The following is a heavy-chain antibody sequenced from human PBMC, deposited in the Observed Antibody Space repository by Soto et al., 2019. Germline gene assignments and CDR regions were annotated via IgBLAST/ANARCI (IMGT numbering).Heavy chain of an antibody. CDR3: AKDLVGASY. V-gene: IGHV3-30*18. CDR1: GFTFSSYG. CDR2: ISYDGSNK. Sequence: GSLRLSCAASGFTFSSYGMHWVRQAPGKGLEWVAVISYDGSNKYYADSVKGRFTISRDNSKNTLYLQMNSLRAEDTAVYYCAKDLVGASYWGQGTLVTVSS. D-gene: IGHD1-26*01. J-gene: IGHJ4*02.